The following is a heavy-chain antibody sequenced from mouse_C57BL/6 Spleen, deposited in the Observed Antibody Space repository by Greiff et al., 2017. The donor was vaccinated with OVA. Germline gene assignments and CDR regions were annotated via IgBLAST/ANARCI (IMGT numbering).Heavy chain of an antibody. J-gene: IGHJ1*03. D-gene: IGHD2-3*01. V-gene: IGHV1-85*01. CDR2: IYPRDGST. CDR3: ASDGYWDRYFDV. Sequence: QVQLKQSGPELVKPGASVKLSCKASGYTFTSYDINWVKQRPGQGLEWIGWIYPRDGSTTYNEKFKGKATLTVDTSSSTAYMELHSLTSEDSAVYFCASDGYWDRYFDVWGTGTTVTVSS. CDR1: GYTFTSYD.